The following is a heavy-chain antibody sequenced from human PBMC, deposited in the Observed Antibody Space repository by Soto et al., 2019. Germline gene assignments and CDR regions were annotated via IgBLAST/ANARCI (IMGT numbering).Heavy chain of an antibody. CDR1: GFTFSSYS. J-gene: IGHJ4*02. CDR3: ARPIFGVVIGDFDY. CDR2: ISSSSSYI. V-gene: IGHV3-21*01. D-gene: IGHD3-3*01. Sequence: EVQLVESGGGLVKPGGSLRLSCAASGFTFSSYSMNWVRQAPGKGLEWDSSISSSSSYIYYADSVKGRFTISRDNAKNSLYLQMNSLRAEDTAVYYCARPIFGVVIGDFDYWGQGTLVTVSS.